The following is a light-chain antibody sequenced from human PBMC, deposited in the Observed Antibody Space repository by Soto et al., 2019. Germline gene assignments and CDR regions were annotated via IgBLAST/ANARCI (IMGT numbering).Light chain of an antibody. J-gene: IGKJ1*01. V-gene: IGKV3-20*01. CDR1: QSVISTY. CDR2: GAS. Sequence: EIVLTQSPGTLSSSPGERATLSCRASQSVISTYLAGYQHKPGQAPRLLIYGASSRATGITDRFGGSGSGIDFTLTISRLGPEDFAVYYCQQYRDSLGTFGQGTKVEIK. CDR3: QQYRDSLGT.